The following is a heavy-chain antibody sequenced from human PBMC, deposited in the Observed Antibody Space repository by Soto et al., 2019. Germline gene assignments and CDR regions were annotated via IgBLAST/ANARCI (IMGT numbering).Heavy chain of an antibody. Sequence: SETLSLTCTVSGGSVSSGSYYWSWIRQPPGKGLEWIGYIYYSGSTNYNPSLKSRVTISVDTSKDQFSLKLSSVTAADTAVYYCASLMGSGWSNYYYYGMDVWGQGTTVTVSS. D-gene: IGHD6-19*01. CDR1: GGSVSSGSYY. CDR2: IYYSGST. V-gene: IGHV4-61*01. J-gene: IGHJ6*02. CDR3: ASLMGSGWSNYYYYGMDV.